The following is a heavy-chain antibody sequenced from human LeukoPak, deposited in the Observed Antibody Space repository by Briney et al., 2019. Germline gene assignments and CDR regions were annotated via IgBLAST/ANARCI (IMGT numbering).Heavy chain of an antibody. CDR1: GFTFSSYA. CDR2: IKQDGSEK. V-gene: IGHV3-7*01. CDR3: ARDIRTRRYYGMDV. J-gene: IGHJ6*02. Sequence: PGGSLRLSCAASGFTFSSYAMSWVRQAPGKGLEWVANIKQDGSEKYYVDSVKGRFTISRDNAKNSLYLQMNSLRAEDTAVYYCARDIRTRRYYGMDVWGQGTTVTVSS. D-gene: IGHD3-10*01.